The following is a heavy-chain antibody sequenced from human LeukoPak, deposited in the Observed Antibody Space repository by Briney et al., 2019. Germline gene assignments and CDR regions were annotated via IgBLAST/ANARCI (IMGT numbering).Heavy chain of an antibody. D-gene: IGHD1-26*01. V-gene: IGHV3-7*01. CDR1: AFTFSRFW. J-gene: IGHJ6*03. CDR3: ARDPYSGSYSDYYYYYMDV. Sequence: GGSLRLSCAASAFTFSRFWMSWVRQAPGKGLEWVANIKEDGSEKYYVDSVKGRFTISRDNAKNSLYLQMNSLRAEDTAVYYCARDPYSGSYSDYYYYYMDVWGKGTAVTVSS. CDR2: IKEDGSEK.